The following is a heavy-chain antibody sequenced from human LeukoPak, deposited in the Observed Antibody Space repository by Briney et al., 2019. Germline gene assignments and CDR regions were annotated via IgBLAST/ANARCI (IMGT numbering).Heavy chain of an antibody. CDR3: AKSDLRSTFDY. J-gene: IGHJ4*02. Sequence: GGSLRLSCAASGFTFSSYGMHWVRQAPGKGLEWVAVISYDGSNKYYADSVKGRFTISRDNSKNTLYLQMNSLRAEDTAVYYCAKSDLRSTFDYWGQGTLVTVSS. D-gene: IGHD3-3*01. CDR2: ISYDGSNK. V-gene: IGHV3-30*18. CDR1: GFTFSSYG.